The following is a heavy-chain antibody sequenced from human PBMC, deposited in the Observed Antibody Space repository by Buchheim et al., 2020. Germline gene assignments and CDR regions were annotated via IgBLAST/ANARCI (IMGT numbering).Heavy chain of an antibody. D-gene: IGHD3-9*01. J-gene: IGHJ4*02. CDR3: ARVDMYYDILTGLPVEYYFDY. CDR1: GGTFSSYA. CDR2: IIPIFGTA. Sequence: QVQLVQSGAEVKKPGSSVKVSCKASGGTFSSYAISWVRQAPGQGLEWMGGIIPIFGTANYAQKFQGRVTITADKSTSTAYMELSSLRSEDTAVYYCARVDMYYDILTGLPVEYYFDYWGQGTL. V-gene: IGHV1-69*06.